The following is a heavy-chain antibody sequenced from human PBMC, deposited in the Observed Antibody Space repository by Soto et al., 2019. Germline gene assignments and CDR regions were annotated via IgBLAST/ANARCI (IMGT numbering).Heavy chain of an antibody. V-gene: IGHV1-69*01. J-gene: IGHJ4*02. CDR3: EINEGTDGYKFAY. Sequence: QVQLVQSGAEVKKPGSSVKVSCKASGGTFSTYDICWVRQAPGHGLEWMGGIIPLFGTANYAQKLQGRATIIADESTRTAYMELRRLRSEDTAVYYWEINEGTDGYKFAYWGQGTLVT. CDR1: GGTFSTYD. CDR2: IIPLFGTA. D-gene: IGHD5-12*01.